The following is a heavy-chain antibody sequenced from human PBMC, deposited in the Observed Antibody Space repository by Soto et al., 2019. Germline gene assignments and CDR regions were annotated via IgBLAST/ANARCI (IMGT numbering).Heavy chain of an antibody. D-gene: IGHD3-10*01. CDR1: GFTFSSYA. CDR3: ASDLGLWFGELFGTNFDY. V-gene: IGHV3-30-3*01. J-gene: IGHJ4*02. Sequence: QVQLVESGGGVVQPGRSLRLSCAASGFTFSSYAMHWVRQAPGKGLEWVAVISYDGSNKYYADSVKGRFTISRDNSKNTLYLQMNSLRAEDTAVYYCASDLGLWFGELFGTNFDYWGQGTLVTVSS. CDR2: ISYDGSNK.